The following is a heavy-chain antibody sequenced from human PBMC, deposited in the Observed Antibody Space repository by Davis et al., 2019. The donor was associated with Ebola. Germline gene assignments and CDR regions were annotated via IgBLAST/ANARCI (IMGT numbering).Heavy chain of an antibody. CDR3: MIFYSLGGLIVNS. D-gene: IGHD3-16*02. V-gene: IGHV4-59*12. CDR2: IFYMGST. Sequence: PSETLSLTCTISGGSISSYYWTWIRQPPGKGLDWIGYIFYMGSTNYNPSLKSRVTISVDASKNLFSLKLTSVTAADTAVYYCMIFYSLGGLIVNSWGQGALVTVSS. J-gene: IGHJ4*02. CDR1: GGSISSYY.